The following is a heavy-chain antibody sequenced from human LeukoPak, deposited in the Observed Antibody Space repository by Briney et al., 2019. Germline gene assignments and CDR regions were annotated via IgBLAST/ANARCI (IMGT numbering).Heavy chain of an antibody. CDR3: ARVADYGRSPPL. CDR2: IYTSGST. J-gene: IGHJ3*01. D-gene: IGHD4-17*01. V-gene: IGHV4-4*07. Sequence: SETLSLTCTVSGGSISSYYWSWIRQPAGKGLEWIGRIYTSGSTNYNPFLKSRVTMSVDTSKNQFSLKLSSVTAADTAVYYCARVADYGRSPPLWGQGTMVTVSS. CDR1: GGSISSYY.